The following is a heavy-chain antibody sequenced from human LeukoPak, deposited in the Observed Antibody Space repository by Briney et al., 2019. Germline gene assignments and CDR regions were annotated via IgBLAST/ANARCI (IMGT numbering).Heavy chain of an antibody. J-gene: IGHJ4*02. V-gene: IGHV4-61*05. CDR3: TRGSTLADDY. Sequence: SETLSLTCTVSGGSISSSSYYWGWIRQPPGKGLEWIGYIYYSGSTNYNPSLKSRVTISVDTSKNQFSLKLSSVTAADTVVYYCTRGSTLADDYWGQGILVTVSP. D-gene: IGHD5/OR15-5a*01. CDR1: GGSISSSSYY. CDR2: IYYSGST.